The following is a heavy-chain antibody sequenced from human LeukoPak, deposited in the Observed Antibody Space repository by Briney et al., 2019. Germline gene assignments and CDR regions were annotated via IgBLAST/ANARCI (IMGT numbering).Heavy chain of an antibody. CDR1: GDSVSSNSAA. CDR3: ARVNSSSWYPYYYYYMDV. J-gene: IGHJ6*03. D-gene: IGHD6-13*01. V-gene: IGHV6-1*01. CDR2: TYYRSKWYN. Sequence: SQTLSLTCAISGDSVSSNSAAWNWIRQSPSRGLEWLGRTYYRSKWYNDYAVSVKSRITINPDTSKNQFSLQLSSVTPEDTAVYYCARVNSSSWYPYYYYYMDVWGQGTLVTVSS.